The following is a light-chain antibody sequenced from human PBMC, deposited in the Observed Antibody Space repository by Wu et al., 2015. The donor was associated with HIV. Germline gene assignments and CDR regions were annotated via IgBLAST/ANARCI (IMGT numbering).Light chain of an antibody. CDR1: QGISNF. J-gene: IGKJ2*01. Sequence: DIQMTQSPSSLSASVGDRVTITCRASQGISNFLAWYQQKPGKPPKVLIYAASTLQSGVPSRFSGSGSGTDFTLTISSMQSEDFAVYYCQQYNNWPLYTFGQGTKLE. V-gene: IGKV1-27*01. CDR2: AAS. CDR3: QQYNNWPLYT.